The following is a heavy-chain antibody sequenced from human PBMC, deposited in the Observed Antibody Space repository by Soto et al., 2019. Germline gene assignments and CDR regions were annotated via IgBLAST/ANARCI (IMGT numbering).Heavy chain of an antibody. D-gene: IGHD1-26*01. V-gene: IGHV4-39*01. CDR2: ISYSGST. CDR1: GGSISSSSHH. CDR3: SGPRSTWVWGDY. J-gene: IGHJ4*02. Sequence: PSETLSLTCSVSGGSISSSSHHWGWIRQPPGEGLEWIGTISYSGSTFYNPSLKSRVSITADTSKNRFSLRLTSVTAAATAVYFCSGPRSTWVWGDYWGQGTLVTVSS.